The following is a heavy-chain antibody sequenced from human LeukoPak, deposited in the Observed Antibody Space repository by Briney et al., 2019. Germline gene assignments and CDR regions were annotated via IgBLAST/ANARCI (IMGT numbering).Heavy chain of an antibody. J-gene: IGHJ3*02. D-gene: IGHD4-17*01. CDR3: PTLYLTVTTGTGFDAYDI. CDR1: GGSISSSSYY. CDR2: IYYSGST. V-gene: IGHV4-39*01. Sequence: PSETLSLTCTVSGGSISSSSYYWGWIRQPPGKGLEWIGSIYYSGSTYYNPSLKSRVTISVDTSKNQFSLKLSSVTAADTAVYYCPTLYLTVTTGTGFDAYDIWGQGTMVTVSS.